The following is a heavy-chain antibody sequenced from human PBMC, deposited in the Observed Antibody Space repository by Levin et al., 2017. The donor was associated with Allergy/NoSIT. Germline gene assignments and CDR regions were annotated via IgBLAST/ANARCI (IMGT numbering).Heavy chain of an antibody. CDR2: IIPIFGTA. J-gene: IGHJ3*02. CDR1: GGTFSSYA. CDR3: AREYVVVVAAISSAFDI. Sequence: RASVKVSCKASGGTFSSYAISWVRQAPGQGLEWMGGIIPIFGTANYAQKFQGRVTITADESTSTAYMELSSLRSEDTAVYYCAREYVVVVAAISSAFDIWGQGTMVTVSS. V-gene: IGHV1-69*13. D-gene: IGHD2-15*01.